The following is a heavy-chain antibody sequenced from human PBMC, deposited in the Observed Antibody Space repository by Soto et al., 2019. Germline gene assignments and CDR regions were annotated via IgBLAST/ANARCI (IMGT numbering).Heavy chain of an antibody. CDR2: INTSGNT. D-gene: IGHD6-19*01. CDR1: GDSIRSFY. CDR3: ARDQGSYNSGAQDI. J-gene: IGHJ3*02. V-gene: IGHV4-4*07. Sequence: LALTCTVSGDSIRSFYWSWIRQPAGKALEWIGRINTSGNTNYSPSLNSRVTMTLDTSKNQFSLKLSSVTAADTAVYYCARDQGSYNSGAQDIWGQGTTVTVSS.